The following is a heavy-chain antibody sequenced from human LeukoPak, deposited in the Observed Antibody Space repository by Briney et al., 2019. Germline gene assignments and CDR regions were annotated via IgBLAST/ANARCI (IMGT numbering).Heavy chain of an antibody. CDR3: ARDLGTGQQLALDY. CDR2: ISFDGSKK. Sequence: TGGSLRLSCAASGFTFSIYAMHWVRQAPGKGLEWVSIISFDGSKKYYADSVKGRFIISRDNSKSTLYLQMNSLRAEDTAVYYCARDLGTGQQLALDYWGQGTLVTVSS. D-gene: IGHD6-13*01. CDR1: GFTFSIYA. V-gene: IGHV3-30-3*01. J-gene: IGHJ4*02.